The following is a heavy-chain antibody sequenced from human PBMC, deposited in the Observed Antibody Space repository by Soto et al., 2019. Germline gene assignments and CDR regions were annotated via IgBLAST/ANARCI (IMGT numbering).Heavy chain of an antibody. J-gene: IGHJ4*02. V-gene: IGHV3-30*18. Sequence: QVQLVESGGGVVQPGRSLRLSCAASGFTFSSYGMHWVRQAPGKGLEWVAVISYDGSNKYYADSVKGRFTISRDNSKNTMYLQMNSLRAEDPAIYYCAKDPGGSSSWSLGYWGQGTLVTVSS. CDR2: ISYDGSNK. CDR1: GFTFSSYG. D-gene: IGHD6-13*01. CDR3: AKDPGGSSSWSLGY.